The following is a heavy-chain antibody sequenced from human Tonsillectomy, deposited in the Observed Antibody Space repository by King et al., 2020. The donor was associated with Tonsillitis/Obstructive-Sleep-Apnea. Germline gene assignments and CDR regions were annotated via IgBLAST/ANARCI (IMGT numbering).Heavy chain of an antibody. V-gene: IGHV4-34*01. D-gene: IGHD2-2*01. CDR3: ARGRRCSSTSCYHYYYYYMDV. Sequence: VQLQQWGAGLLKPSETLSLTCAVYGGSFSGYYWSWIRQPPGKGLEWIGEINHSGSTNYNPSLKSRVTISVDTSKNQFSLKLSSVTAADTAVYYCARGRRCSSTSCYHYYYYYMDVWGKGTTVTVSS. CDR1: GGSFSGYY. CDR2: INHSGST. J-gene: IGHJ6*03.